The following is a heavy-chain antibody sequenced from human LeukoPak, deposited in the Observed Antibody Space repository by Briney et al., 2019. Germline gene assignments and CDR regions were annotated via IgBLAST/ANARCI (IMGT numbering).Heavy chain of an antibody. CDR1: GFTFSSYA. V-gene: IGHV3-30-3*01. D-gene: IGHD5-18*01. CDR2: ISYDGSNK. J-gene: IGHJ4*02. CDR3: ARDDDGYSYGYSFDY. Sequence: GGSLRLSCAASGFTFSSYAMHWVRQAPGKGLERVAVISYDGSNKYYADSVKGRFTISRDNSKNTLYLQMNSLRAEDTAVYYCARDDDGYSYGYSFDYWGQGTLVTVSS.